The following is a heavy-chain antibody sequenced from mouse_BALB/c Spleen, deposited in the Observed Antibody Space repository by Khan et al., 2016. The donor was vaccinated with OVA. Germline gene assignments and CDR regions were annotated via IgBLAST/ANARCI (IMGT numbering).Heavy chain of an antibody. CDR3: ARVGYNGTMDC. CDR2: INTYTGEP. J-gene: IGHJ4*01. D-gene: IGHD2-14*01. Sequence: QIQLVQPGPELKKPGETVQISCKASGFTFTNYGMNWVKHAPGKGLKWMGWINTYTGEPTFADDFKGRFAFSLVTSASTAYLQINSLKNEDTATYFGARVGYNGTMDCWGQGTSVTVSS. CDR1: GFTFTNYG. V-gene: IGHV9-3-1*01.